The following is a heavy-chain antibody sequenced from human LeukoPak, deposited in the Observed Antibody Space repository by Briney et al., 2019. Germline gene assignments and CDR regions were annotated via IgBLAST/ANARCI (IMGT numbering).Heavy chain of an antibody. CDR1: GGTFSSYT. D-gene: IGHD3-10*01. CDR2: IIPILGIA. CDR3: ARGVRGVRGVIHYYYMDV. V-gene: IGHV1-69*02. J-gene: IGHJ6*03. Sequence: ASVKVSCKASGGTFSSYTISWVRQAPGQRLEWMGRIIPILGIANYAQKFQGRVTITADKSTSTAYMELSSLRSEETAVYYCARGVRGVRGVIHYYYMDVWGKGTTVTVSS.